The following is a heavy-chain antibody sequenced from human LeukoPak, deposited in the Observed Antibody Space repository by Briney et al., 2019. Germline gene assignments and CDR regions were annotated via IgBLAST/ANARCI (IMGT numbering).Heavy chain of an antibody. CDR2: IYYSGST. J-gene: IGHJ4*02. D-gene: IGHD3-3*01. CDR1: GGSISSYY. CDR3: ARKTIFGVVITYSFDY. V-gene: IGHV4-59*12. Sequence: SETLSLTCTVSGGSISSYYWSWIRQPPGKGLEWIGYIYYSGSTNYNPSLKSRVTISVDTSKNQFSLKLSSVTAADTAVYYCARKTIFGVVITYSFDYWGQGTLVTVSS.